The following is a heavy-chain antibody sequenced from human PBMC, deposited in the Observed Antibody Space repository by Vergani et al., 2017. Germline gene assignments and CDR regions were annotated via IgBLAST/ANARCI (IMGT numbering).Heavy chain of an antibody. D-gene: IGHD2-2*01. Sequence: QVQLQESGPGLVKPSETLSLTCTVSGGSISSYYWSWIRQPTGEGLEWIGYIYYSGSTNYNPSLKSRVTISVDTSKNQFSLKLSSVTAADTAVYYCARAPAAPRGFRFFDYWGQGTLVTVSS. CDR2: IYYSGST. CDR1: GGSISSYY. J-gene: IGHJ4*02. V-gene: IGHV4-59*01. CDR3: ARAPAAPRGFRFFDY.